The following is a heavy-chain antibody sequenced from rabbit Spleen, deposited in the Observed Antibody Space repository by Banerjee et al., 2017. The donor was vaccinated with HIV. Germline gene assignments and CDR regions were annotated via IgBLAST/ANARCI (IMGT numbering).Heavy chain of an antibody. Sequence: EQLEESGGGLVKPEGSLTLTCKASGVSLNDKDVMCWVRQAPGKGLEWIACINIVTGRSVYARWAKGRFTMSRTSSTTVTLQMTGLTVADTATYFCARDLVAVIGWNFNLWGQGTLVTVS. CDR3: ARDLVAVIGWNFNL. V-gene: IGHV1S45*01. J-gene: IGHJ4*01. D-gene: IGHD1-1*01. CDR2: INIVTGRS. CDR1: GVSLNDKDV.